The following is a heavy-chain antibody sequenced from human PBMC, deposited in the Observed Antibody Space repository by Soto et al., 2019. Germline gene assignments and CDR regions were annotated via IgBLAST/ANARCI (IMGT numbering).Heavy chain of an antibody. D-gene: IGHD2-21*02. CDR2: INPNSGGT. J-gene: IGHJ4*02. Sequence: ASVKVSCKASGYTFTGYYMHWVRQAPGQELEWMGWINPNSGGTNYAQKFQGRVTMTRDTSISTAYMELSRLRSDDTAVYYCARACGGDCYSTGFDYWGQGTLVTVSS. CDR3: ARACGGDCYSTGFDY. CDR1: GYTFTGYY. V-gene: IGHV1-2*02.